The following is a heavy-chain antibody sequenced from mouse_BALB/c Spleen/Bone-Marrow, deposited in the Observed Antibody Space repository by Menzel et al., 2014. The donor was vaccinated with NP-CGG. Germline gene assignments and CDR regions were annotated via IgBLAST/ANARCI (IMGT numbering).Heavy chain of an antibody. CDR3: ASGYYGSLDY. Sequence: EVKLMESGGGLVQPGGSLKLSCAASGFDFSRYWMSWVRQAPGKGLEWIGEINPDSSTINYTPSLKDKFIISRDNAKNTLYLQMSKVRSEDTALYYCASGYYGSLDYWGQGTTPTVSS. CDR2: INPDSSTI. J-gene: IGHJ2*01. D-gene: IGHD1-1*01. V-gene: IGHV4-1*02. CDR1: GFDFSRYW.